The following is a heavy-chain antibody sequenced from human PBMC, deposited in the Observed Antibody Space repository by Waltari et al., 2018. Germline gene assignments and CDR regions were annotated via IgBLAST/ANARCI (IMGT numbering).Heavy chain of an antibody. CDR2: IYYSGST. Sequence: QVQLQESGPGLVKPSETLSLTCTVSGGSISSHYWSWIRQPPGKGLEWIGYIYYSGSTNYNPSRNSRVTISVDTSKNQFSLKLSSVTAADTAVYYCARGLVLFDYWGQGTLVTVSS. CDR3: ARGLVLFDY. CDR1: GGSISSHY. V-gene: IGHV4-59*11. D-gene: IGHD2-2*01. J-gene: IGHJ4*02.